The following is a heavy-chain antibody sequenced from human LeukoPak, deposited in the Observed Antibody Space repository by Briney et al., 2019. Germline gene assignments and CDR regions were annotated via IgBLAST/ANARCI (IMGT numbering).Heavy chain of an antibody. D-gene: IGHD6-6*01. J-gene: IGHJ4*02. CDR2: IHTSGST. Sequence: SDTLSLTCTVSGGSIRTYYWSWIRQPAAKGLEWIGRIHTSGSTDYNPSLESRVTMSVDTSRNQFSLKLSSVTAADAALYYCAREGSMTARPFVSIDYWGQGTLVTVSS. CDR1: GGSIRTYY. V-gene: IGHV4-4*07. CDR3: AREGSMTARPFVSIDY.